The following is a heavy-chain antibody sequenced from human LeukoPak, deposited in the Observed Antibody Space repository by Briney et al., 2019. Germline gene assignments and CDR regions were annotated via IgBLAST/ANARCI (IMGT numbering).Heavy chain of an antibody. CDR1: GGTFSSYA. CDR2: INTNNGNP. CDR3: ARRKSGYAVDD. V-gene: IGHV7-4-1*02. Sequence: ASVKVSCKASGGTFSSYAISWVRQAPGQGLEWMGWINTNNGNPMYAQGFTGRYVFPLDTSVSTAYLEISGLKAEDTAVYYCARRKSGYAVDDWGQGTLVTVSS. D-gene: IGHD5-12*01. J-gene: IGHJ4*02.